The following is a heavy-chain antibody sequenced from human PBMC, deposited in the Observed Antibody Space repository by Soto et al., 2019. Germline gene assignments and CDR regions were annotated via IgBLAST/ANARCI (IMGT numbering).Heavy chain of an antibody. CDR1: GGSISSSNW. Sequence: SETLSLTCAVSGGSISSSNWWSWVRQPPGKGLEWIGEIYHSGSTNYNPSLKSRVTISVDKSKNQFSLKLSSVTAADTAVYYCARVGSSSPPYYYYYYGMDVWGQGTTVTSP. D-gene: IGHD6-6*01. J-gene: IGHJ6*02. V-gene: IGHV4-4*02. CDR2: IYHSGST. CDR3: ARVGSSSPPYYYYYYGMDV.